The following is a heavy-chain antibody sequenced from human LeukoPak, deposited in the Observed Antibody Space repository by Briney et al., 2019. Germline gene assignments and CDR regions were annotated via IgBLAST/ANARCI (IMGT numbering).Heavy chain of an antibody. V-gene: IGHV1-69*11. Sequence: SVKVSCKASGGALSSYAISWVRQAPGQGLEWMGRIIPILGTANYAQKFQGRVTITTDESTSTAYMELSSLRSEDTAVYYCARDDGWFDPWGQGALVTVSS. J-gene: IGHJ5*02. CDR3: ARDDGWFDP. CDR1: GGALSSYA. CDR2: IIPILGTA.